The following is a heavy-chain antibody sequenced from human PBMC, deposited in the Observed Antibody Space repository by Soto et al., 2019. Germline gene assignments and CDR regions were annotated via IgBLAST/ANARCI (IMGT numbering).Heavy chain of an antibody. CDR2: INTRSTIV. CDR3: VRCFLGVGDAFDI. CDR1: GFTLRDYY. Sequence: GGSLRLSCAASGFTLRDYYMVWVRQAPGKGLEWVSYINTRSTIVYYADSVKGRFTISRDNAKNSLYLQMNSLRADDTAVYYCVRCFLGVGDAFDIWGQGTTVTVSS. V-gene: IGHV3-11*01. J-gene: IGHJ3*02. D-gene: IGHD1-26*01.